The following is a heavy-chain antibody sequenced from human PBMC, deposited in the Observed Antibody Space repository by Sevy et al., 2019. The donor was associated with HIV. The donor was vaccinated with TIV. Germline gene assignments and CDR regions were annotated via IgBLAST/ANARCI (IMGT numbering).Heavy chain of an antibody. V-gene: IGHV3-7*01. CDR2: INPAGSKT. J-gene: IGHJ4*02. CDR3: KRQKITGPKTGYFDS. CDR1: GFTFSNYW. Sequence: GGSLRLSCAASGFTFSNYWMSWVRQAPGKGLECVSNINPAGSKTYYVESVKGRFIVSRDNTKNSLYLQMNSLGAEDSIEYYWKRQKITGPKTGYFDSWGQGTLVTVSS. D-gene: IGHD1-20*01.